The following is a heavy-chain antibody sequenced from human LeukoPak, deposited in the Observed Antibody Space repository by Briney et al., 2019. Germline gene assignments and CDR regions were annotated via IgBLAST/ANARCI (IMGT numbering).Heavy chain of an antibody. CDR1: GFTFRNHA. Sequence: PGGSLRLSCAASGFTFRNHAMNWARQTPGRGLEWVSSISTDGVNTYYADYVKGRLTITRDTSKDTLYLQMNRLRAEDTAVYYCARCTKYTTGWCNWFDPWGQGTLVTVSS. CDR2: ISTDGVNT. CDR3: ARCTKYTTGWCNWFDP. V-gene: IGHV3-23*01. J-gene: IGHJ5*02. D-gene: IGHD6-19*01.